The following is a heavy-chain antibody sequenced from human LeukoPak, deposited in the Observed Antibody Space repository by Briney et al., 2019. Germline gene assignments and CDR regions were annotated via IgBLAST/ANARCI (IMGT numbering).Heavy chain of an antibody. Sequence: GGTLRLSCAASGFTFSSYGMSWVRHAPTKGLEWVSAISGSGGSKYYADSVKGRFTISRDNSKNTLYLQMNSLRAEDTAVYYCAKEGYGKYSYAPSNFDYWGQGTLVTVSS. J-gene: IGHJ4*02. V-gene: IGHV3-23*01. CDR1: GFTFSSYG. CDR3: AKEGYGKYSYAPSNFDY. CDR2: ISGSGGSK. D-gene: IGHD2-2*01.